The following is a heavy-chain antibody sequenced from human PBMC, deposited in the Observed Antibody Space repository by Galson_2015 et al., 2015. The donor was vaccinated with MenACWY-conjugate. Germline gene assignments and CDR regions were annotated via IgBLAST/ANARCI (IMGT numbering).Heavy chain of an antibody. Sequence: VKVSCKASGYTFTSYGITWVRQAPGQGLEWMGWISPYNGNTNYAQNLQGRVTMTTDTSTTTAYMELRSLRYDDTAVYYCARSADSSGFRYYWGQGTLVTVSS. CDR2: ISPYNGNT. D-gene: IGHD3-22*01. J-gene: IGHJ4*02. CDR3: ARSADSSGFRYY. V-gene: IGHV1-18*01. CDR1: GYTFTSYG.